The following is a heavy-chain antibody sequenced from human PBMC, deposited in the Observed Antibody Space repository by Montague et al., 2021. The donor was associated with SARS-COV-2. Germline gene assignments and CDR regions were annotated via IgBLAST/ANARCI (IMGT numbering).Heavy chain of an antibody. CDR2: VSHSGGT. Sequence: SETLSLTCAVSGGSISSSSHYWGWIRQPPGKGLEWIGGVSHSGGTYYNASLQSRVTIFIDPSNNQFSLRLNSVTAADTAMYFCARQKLNGQSTYYYYHDMDVWGQGTTVSVSS. V-gene: IGHV4-39*01. CDR1: GGSISSSSHY. D-gene: IGHD2-8*01. CDR3: ARQKLNGQSTYYYYHDMDV. J-gene: IGHJ6*02.